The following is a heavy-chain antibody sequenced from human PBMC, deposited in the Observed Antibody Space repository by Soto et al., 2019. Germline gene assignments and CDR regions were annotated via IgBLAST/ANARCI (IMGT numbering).Heavy chain of an antibody. J-gene: IGHJ6*02. D-gene: IGHD5-12*01. CDR3: ARDRARSGYPLYSYYSMDV. V-gene: IGHV1-18*01. Sequence: QVQLVQSGAEVKKPGASVKVSCKASGYTFTSYGISWVRQAPGQGLEWMGWISAYNGNTNYAQKLQGRVTMTTDTSTSTAYMELRSLRSDDTAVYYCARDRARSGYPLYSYYSMDVWGQGTTVTVSS. CDR2: ISAYNGNT. CDR1: GYTFTSYG.